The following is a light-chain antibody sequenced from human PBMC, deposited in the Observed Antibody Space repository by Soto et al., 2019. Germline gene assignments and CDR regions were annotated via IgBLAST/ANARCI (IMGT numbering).Light chain of an antibody. CDR1: QSVSSN. CDR2: GAS. V-gene: IGKV3D-15*01. CDR3: QQDYNLPFT. Sequence: EIVLTQSPATLSVSPGERATLSCLASQSVSSNLAWYQQKPGQAPRLLISGASTRATGIPARFSGSGSGTDFTLTISSLQAEDFAVYYCQQDYNLPFTFGQGTRLEI. J-gene: IGKJ5*01.